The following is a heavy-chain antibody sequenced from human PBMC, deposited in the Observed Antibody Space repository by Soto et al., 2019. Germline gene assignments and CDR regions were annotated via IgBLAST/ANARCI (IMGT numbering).Heavy chain of an antibody. Sequence: SETLSLTCAVSSDTISTGGYSWAWIRQPPGKALEWIGHTYHSGNPYYNPSLKSRVTISVDTSKNQFSLKLSSVTAADTAVYYCARVLFGRGNWFDPWGQGTLVTVSS. CDR3: ARVLFGRGNWFDP. V-gene: IGHV4-30-2*01. D-gene: IGHD3-3*01. CDR2: TYHSGNP. J-gene: IGHJ5*02. CDR1: SDTISTGGYS.